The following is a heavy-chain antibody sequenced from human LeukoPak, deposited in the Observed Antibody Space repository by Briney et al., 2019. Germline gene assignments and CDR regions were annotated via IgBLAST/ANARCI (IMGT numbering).Heavy chain of an antibody. CDR3: AGGQTLDWLSNYFDS. CDR2: IYYGANT. D-gene: IGHD3-3*01. Sequence: SETLSLTCSVSGVSISSSLYYWGWVRQPPGKGLEWVVSIYYGANTYYSPALKSRVTISVDTSKNQLSLKLRSMTAADTALYFCAGGQTLDWLSNYFDSWGQGSLVIVSS. V-gene: IGHV4-39*01. CDR1: GVSISSSLYY. J-gene: IGHJ4*02.